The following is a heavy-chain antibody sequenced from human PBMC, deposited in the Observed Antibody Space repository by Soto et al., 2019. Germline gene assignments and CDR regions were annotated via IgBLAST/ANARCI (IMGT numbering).Heavy chain of an antibody. CDR1: GFTFSSYW. D-gene: IGHD5-12*01. V-gene: IGHV3-7*03. CDR3: ARVLSGYDCCYYYSLDV. Sequence: PGGPLRLSCAASGFTFSSYWMSWVRQAPGKGLEWVANIKQDGSEKYYVDSVKGRFTISRDNAKNSLYLQMNSLRAEDTAVYYCARVLSGYDCCYYYSLDVWGQGTTVTVSS. J-gene: IGHJ6*02. CDR2: IKQDGSEK.